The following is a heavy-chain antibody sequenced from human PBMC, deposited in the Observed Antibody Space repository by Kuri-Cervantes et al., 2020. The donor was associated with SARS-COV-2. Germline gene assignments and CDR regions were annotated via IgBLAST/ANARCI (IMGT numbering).Heavy chain of an antibody. Sequence: SAKVSCTASGVTFTSSAMQWGLQARGQRLEWIGWIVVGSGNTNYVQKFQERVTITRDMSTSTAYMELSSLRSEDAAVYYCAAEKAAAGTGWPYYYYGMDVWGQGTTVTVSS. CDR1: GVTFTSSA. CDR2: IVVGSGNT. D-gene: IGHD6-13*01. CDR3: AAEKAAAGTGWPYYYYGMDV. V-gene: IGHV1-58*02. J-gene: IGHJ6*02.